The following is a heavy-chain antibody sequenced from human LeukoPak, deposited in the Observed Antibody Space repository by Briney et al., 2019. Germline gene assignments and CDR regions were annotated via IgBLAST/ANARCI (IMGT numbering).Heavy chain of an antibody. CDR1: GGTFSSYA. D-gene: IGHD3-22*01. J-gene: IGHJ4*02. V-gene: IGHV1-18*01. CDR2: ISAYNGNT. CDR3: ATATYYYDSSGSPGDY. Sequence: ASVKVSCKASGGTFSSYAISWVRQATGQGLEWMGWISAYNGNTNYAQKFQGRVTMTEDTSTDTAYMKLSSLRSEDTAVYYCATATYYYDSSGSPGDYWGQGTLVTVSS.